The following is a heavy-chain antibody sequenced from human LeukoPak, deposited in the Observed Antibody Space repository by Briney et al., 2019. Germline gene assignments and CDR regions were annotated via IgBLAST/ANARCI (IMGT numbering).Heavy chain of an antibody. V-gene: IGHV3-30*18. J-gene: IGHJ4*02. CDR3: ANGGLTTINY. CDR1: GFTFSSYS. Sequence: GGSLRLSCAASGFTFSSYSMNWVRQAPGKGLEWVAVISSDGRNQYYADSVKGRFTLSRDNSKNSLDLQMNSLRIEDTAVYYCANGGLTTINYWGQGTLVTVSS. D-gene: IGHD2-21*02. CDR2: ISSDGRNQ.